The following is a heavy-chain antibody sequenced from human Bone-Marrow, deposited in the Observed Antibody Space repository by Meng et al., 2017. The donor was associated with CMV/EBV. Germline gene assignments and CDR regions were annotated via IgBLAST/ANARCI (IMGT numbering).Heavy chain of an antibody. CDR3: ARDRGYCSSTSCRRYYFDY. J-gene: IGHJ4*02. CDR1: GYTFTGYY. Sequence: ASVKVSCKASGYTFTGYYMHWVRQAPGQGLEWMGWINPNSGGTNYAQKFQGRVTMTRDTSISTAYMELSRLRSDDTAVYYCARDRGYCSSTSCRRYYFDYWGQGTLVTVS. V-gene: IGHV1-2*02. CDR2: INPNSGGT. D-gene: IGHD2-2*01.